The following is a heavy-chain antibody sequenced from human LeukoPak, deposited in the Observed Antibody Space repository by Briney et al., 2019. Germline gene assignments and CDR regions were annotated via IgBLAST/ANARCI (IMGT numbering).Heavy chain of an antibody. CDR3: ARDNDWNGQTTWFDP. Sequence: ASVKVSCKASGYTFTSYGISWVRQAPGQGLEWMGLISAYNGNTNYAQKLQGRVTMTTDTSTSTAYMELRSLRSDDTAVYYCARDNDWNGQTTWFDPWGQGTLVTVSS. CDR2: ISAYNGNT. D-gene: IGHD3-3*01. V-gene: IGHV1-18*01. CDR1: GYTFTSYG. J-gene: IGHJ5*02.